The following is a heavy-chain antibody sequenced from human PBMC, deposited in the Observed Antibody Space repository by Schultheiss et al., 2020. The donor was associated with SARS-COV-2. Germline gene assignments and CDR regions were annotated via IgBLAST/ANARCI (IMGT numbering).Heavy chain of an antibody. CDR1: GFTFSNAW. CDR3: ARDGCSGGSCRHDY. Sequence: AGSLRLSCAASGFTFSNAWMNWVRQAPGKGLEYVSAISSNGGSTYYADSVKGRFTISRDNSKNTLYLQMGSLRAEDMAVYYCARDGCSGGSCRHDYWGQGTLVTVSS. CDR2: ISSNGGST. D-gene: IGHD2-15*01. J-gene: IGHJ4*02. V-gene: IGHV3-64*02.